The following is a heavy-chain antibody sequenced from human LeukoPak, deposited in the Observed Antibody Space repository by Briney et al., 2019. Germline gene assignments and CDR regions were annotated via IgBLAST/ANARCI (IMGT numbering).Heavy chain of an antibody. CDR1: GSRFTIYW. CDR3: ARLSRGWYVDY. V-gene: IGHV5-51*01. J-gene: IGHJ4*02. Sequence: GESLKISCKGSGSRFTIYWIGWVRQVPGKGLGWVGIIYPGDSDARYSPSFQGQVTISADKSISTAYLQWSSLKASDTAMYYCARLSRGWYVDYWGQGTLVTVSS. D-gene: IGHD6-19*01. CDR2: IYPGDSDA.